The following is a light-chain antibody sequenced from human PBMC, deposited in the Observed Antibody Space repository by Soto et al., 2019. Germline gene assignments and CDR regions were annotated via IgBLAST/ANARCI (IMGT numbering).Light chain of an antibody. CDR3: HKYNSAPFT. J-gene: IGKJ3*01. Sequence: DIKITQSPSSLSAAVGDRVTITCRAGQGISNYLAWYQQKPGKVPKLLIYAASTLQSVLRSRFSGSGSGTDFTLTISSLQPEDVATYYCHKYNSAPFTFGPGTKVDIK. CDR2: AAS. CDR1: QGISNY. V-gene: IGKV1-27*01.